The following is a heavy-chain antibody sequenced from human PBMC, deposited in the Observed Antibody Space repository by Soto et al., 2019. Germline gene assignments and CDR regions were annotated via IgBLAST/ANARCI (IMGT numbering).Heavy chain of an antibody. D-gene: IGHD2-2*01. J-gene: IGHJ6*02. Sequence: LRLSCAASGFTFSSYAMSWVRQAPGKGLEWVSAISGSGGSTYYADSVKGRFTISRDNSKNTLYLQMNSLRAEDTAVYYCAKGVRYCSSTSCYVSSYGMDVWGQGTTVTVSS. CDR1: GFTFSSYA. V-gene: IGHV3-23*01. CDR3: AKGVRYCSSTSCYVSSYGMDV. CDR2: ISGSGGST.